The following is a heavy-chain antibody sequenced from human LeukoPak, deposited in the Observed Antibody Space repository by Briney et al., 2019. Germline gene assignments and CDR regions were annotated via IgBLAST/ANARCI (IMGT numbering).Heavy chain of an antibody. Sequence: SETLSLTCTVSGGSISSSNYYWGWIRQPPGKGLEWIGGIYYSGITYYNPSLRGRVTISVDTSKNQFSLKLSSVTAADTAVYYCARDSSGLVVPALDAFDIWGQGTMVTVSS. J-gene: IGHJ3*02. CDR2: IYYSGIT. CDR1: GGSISSSNYY. D-gene: IGHD2-2*01. CDR3: ARDSSGLVVPALDAFDI. V-gene: IGHV4-39*07.